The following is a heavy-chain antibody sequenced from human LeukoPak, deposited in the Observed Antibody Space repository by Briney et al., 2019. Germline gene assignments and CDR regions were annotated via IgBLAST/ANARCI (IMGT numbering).Heavy chain of an antibody. CDR2: IKQDGGQI. J-gene: IGHJ4*02. CDR1: EFTFSSYW. Sequence: GGSLRLSCAASEFTFSSYWMSWVRQAPGKGLEWVANIKQDGGQIYYLESVKGRFTVSRDNAKNSLYLQMNSLRAEDTAVYYCAREYSSSSGRSFDYWGQGTLVTVSS. V-gene: IGHV3-7*01. D-gene: IGHD6-6*01. CDR3: AREYSSSSGRSFDY.